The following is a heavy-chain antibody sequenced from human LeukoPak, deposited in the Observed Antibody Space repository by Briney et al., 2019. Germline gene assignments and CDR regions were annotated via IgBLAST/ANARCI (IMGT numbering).Heavy chain of an antibody. CDR2: IYYSGST. J-gene: IGHJ6*03. CDR1: GGSISSYY. CDR3: ARTPVGYCSSTSCRYYYYYMDV. V-gene: IGHV4-59*01. D-gene: IGHD2-2*01. Sequence: PSETLSLTCTVSGGSISSYYGSWIRQPPGKGLEGIGYIYYSGSTNYNPSLKRRVTISVDTSKNQFSLKLSSVTAADTAVYYCARTPVGYCSSTSCRYYYYYMDVWGKGTTVTVSS.